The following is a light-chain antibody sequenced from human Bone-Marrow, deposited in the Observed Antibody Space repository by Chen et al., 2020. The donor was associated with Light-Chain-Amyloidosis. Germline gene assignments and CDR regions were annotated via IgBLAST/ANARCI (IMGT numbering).Light chain of an antibody. Sequence: SYLLTQPSSVSVAPGQTATIACGGNNIGSTSVHWYQQPPGQAPLLVVYDDSDRPSGIPERLSGSNSGNTATLTSSRVEAGDEADYYCQVWDRSSDRPVFGGGTKLTVL. CDR3: QVWDRSSDRPV. V-gene: IGLV3-21*02. J-gene: IGLJ3*02. CDR2: DDS. CDR1: NIGSTS.